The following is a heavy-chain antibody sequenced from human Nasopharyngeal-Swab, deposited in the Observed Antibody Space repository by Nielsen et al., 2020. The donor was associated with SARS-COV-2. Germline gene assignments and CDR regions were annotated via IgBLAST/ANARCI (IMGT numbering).Heavy chain of an antibody. CDR2: ISSSSSYT. CDR1: GFTFSDYY. V-gene: IGHV3-11*05. Sequence: GGSLRLSCAGSGFTFSDYYMSWIRQAPGKGLEWVSYISSSSSYTNYADSVKGRFTISRDNAKNSLYLQMNSLRADDTAVYYCARGSIRGIIISDFDYWGQGTLVTVSS. CDR3: ARGSIRGIIISDFDY. D-gene: IGHD3-10*01. J-gene: IGHJ4*02.